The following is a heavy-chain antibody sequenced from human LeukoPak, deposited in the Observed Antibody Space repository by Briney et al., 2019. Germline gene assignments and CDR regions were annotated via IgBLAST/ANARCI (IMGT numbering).Heavy chain of an antibody. D-gene: IGHD6-13*01. CDR2: IYHSGST. V-gene: IGHV4-31*03. CDR1: GGSISRGGYY. CDR3: ARLYSSSLGRVFDY. J-gene: IGHJ4*02. Sequence: SQTLSLTCTVSGGSISRGGYYWTCIRQHPGDVLEWVVYIYHSGSTYYNASLKSRVTLSVDTSRSQFALQLSSVTAADTAVYYCARLYSSSLGRVFDYWGQGTLVTVSS.